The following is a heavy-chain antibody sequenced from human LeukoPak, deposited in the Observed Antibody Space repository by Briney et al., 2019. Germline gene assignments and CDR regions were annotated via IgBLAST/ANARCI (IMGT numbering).Heavy chain of an antibody. J-gene: IGHJ4*02. CDR2: VNPSSGGT. CDR1: GYSFTGYY. CDR3: ARGGYYDSSGYPKND. V-gene: IGHV1-2*02. D-gene: IGHD3-22*01. Sequence: GASVKVSCKASGYSFTGYYMHWVRQAPGQGLEWMGWVNPSSGGTNYAQKFQGRVTMTRDTSISTAYMELSRLRSDDTAVYYCARGGYYDSSGYPKNDWGQGTLVTVSS.